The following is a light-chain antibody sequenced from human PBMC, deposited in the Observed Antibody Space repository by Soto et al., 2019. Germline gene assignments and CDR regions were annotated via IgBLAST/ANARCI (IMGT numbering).Light chain of an antibody. Sequence: AIRMTQSPSSLSASTGDRVTITCRASPGISSYVAWYQQKPGKAPKLLIYAASTSQSAVPSRFSGSGPGTDFTLTISCQQSEDFATYYCQQYYSYPRGTFGQGTKVEIK. CDR2: AAS. J-gene: IGKJ1*01. V-gene: IGKV1-8*01. CDR3: QQYYSYPRGT. CDR1: PGISSY.